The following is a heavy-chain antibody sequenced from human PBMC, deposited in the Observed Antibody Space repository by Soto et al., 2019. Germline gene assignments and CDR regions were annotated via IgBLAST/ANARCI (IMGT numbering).Heavy chain of an antibody. D-gene: IGHD3-10*01. CDR1: GGSISSYY. J-gene: IGHJ6*02. CDR2: IYYSGST. CDR3: AREHYGSGSMDV. V-gene: IGHV4-59*01. Sequence: SETLSLTCTVSGGSISSYYWIWIRQPPGKGLEWIGYIYYSGSTNYNPSLKSRVTISVDTSKNQFSLKLSSVTAADTAVYYCAREHYGSGSMDVWGQGTTVTVSS.